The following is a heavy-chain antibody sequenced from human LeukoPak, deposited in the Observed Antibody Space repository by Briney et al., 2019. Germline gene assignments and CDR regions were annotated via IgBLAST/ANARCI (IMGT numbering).Heavy chain of an antibody. CDR2: IRYDGSNK. D-gene: IGHD6-13*01. CDR1: GFTFSSYG. V-gene: IGHV3-30*02. CDR3: AKGREGIAAAGIDY. Sequence: PGGSLRLSCAASGFTFSSYGMHWVRQAPGKGLEWVAFIRYDGSNKYYADSVKGRFTISRDNSKNTLYLQMNSLRAEDTAVYYCAKGREGIAAAGIDYWGQGTLVTVSS. J-gene: IGHJ4*02.